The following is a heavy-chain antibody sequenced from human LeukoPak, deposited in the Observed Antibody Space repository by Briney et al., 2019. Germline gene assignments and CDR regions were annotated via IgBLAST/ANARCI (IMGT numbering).Heavy chain of an antibody. D-gene: IGHD5-12*01. CDR1: GGSISNYY. Sequence: SETLSLTCTVSGGSISNYYWSWIRQPAGRGLEWIGRIYSSGTTIYNPSLKSRVTMSVDTSKNQFSLRLNSVTAADTAVYYCARGVAGYGPYDYWGQGTLVTVSS. CDR2: IYSSGTT. CDR3: ARGVAGYGPYDY. J-gene: IGHJ4*02. V-gene: IGHV4-4*07.